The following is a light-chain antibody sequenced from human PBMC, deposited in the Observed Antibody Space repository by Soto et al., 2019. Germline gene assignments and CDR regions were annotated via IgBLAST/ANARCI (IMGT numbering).Light chain of an antibody. Sequence: DVQMTQSPSSLSPSVGDMVTMTCRASQDMSIYLNWYQQKSGKAPKLLIYTASSLQSGVPSRFSGSGSGTEFTLTISSLQAEDYAQYEWQQGYSAPYTFGQGNKLEIK. CDR3: QQGYSAPYT. V-gene: IGKV1-39*01. CDR1: QDMSIY. CDR2: TAS. J-gene: IGKJ2*01.